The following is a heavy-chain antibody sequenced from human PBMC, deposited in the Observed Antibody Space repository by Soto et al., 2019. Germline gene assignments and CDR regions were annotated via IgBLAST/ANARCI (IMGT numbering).Heavy chain of an antibody. CDR1: GCSISGYY. CDR3: ARDRSPSAAAGTRWFDP. V-gene: IGHV4-4*07. J-gene: IGHJ5*02. D-gene: IGHD6-13*01. Sequence: SETLSLTCPVSGCSISGYYWSWIRQPAGKGLEWIGRIYTSGSTNYNPSLKSRVTMSVDTSKNQFSLKLSSVTAADTAVYYCARDRSPSAAAGTRWFDPWGQGTLVTVSS. CDR2: IYTSGST.